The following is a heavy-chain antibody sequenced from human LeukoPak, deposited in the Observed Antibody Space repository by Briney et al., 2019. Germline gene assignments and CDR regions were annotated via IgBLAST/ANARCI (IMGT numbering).Heavy chain of an antibody. V-gene: IGHV3-74*01. CDR1: GFTFSSSW. CDR3: ARDYSYAMNV. D-gene: IGHD2-21*01. Sequence: GGSLRLSCAASGFTFSSSWMHWVRQAPGKGLVWVSHINSDGSSTTYADSVKGRFTISRDNAKNTLYLQMHSLRAEDTAVNFCARDYSYAMNVWGKGTTVTVSS. J-gene: IGHJ6*04. CDR2: INSDGSST.